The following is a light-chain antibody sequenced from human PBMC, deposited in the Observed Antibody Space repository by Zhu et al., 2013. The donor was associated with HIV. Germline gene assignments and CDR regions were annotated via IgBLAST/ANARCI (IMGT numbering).Light chain of an antibody. Sequence: VIWMTQSPSLLSASTGDRVTITCRVSQGVSSYLTWYQQKPGKAPELLIYGASTLQSGVPSRFSGSGSGTDFTLTITSLQSEDFATYYCQQYYTFPWTFGQGTKVEIK. CDR1: QGVSSY. V-gene: IGKV1D-8*03. J-gene: IGKJ1*01. CDR3: QQYYTFPWT. CDR2: GAS.